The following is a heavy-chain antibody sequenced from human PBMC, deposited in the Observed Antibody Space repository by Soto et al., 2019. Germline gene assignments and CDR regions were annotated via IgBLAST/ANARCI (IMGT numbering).Heavy chain of an antibody. J-gene: IGHJ4*02. CDR3: ARDNLRTATRFDY. Sequence: GGSLRLSCAASGFTFSRHGMHWVRQAPGKGLEWVAVIYYDGSNRYYADSVKGRFTISRDNSKNTLYLQMNSLRTEDTAMYYFARDNLRTATRFDYWGQGALVTVSS. CDR1: GFTFSRHG. V-gene: IGHV3-33*01. CDR2: IYYDGSNR.